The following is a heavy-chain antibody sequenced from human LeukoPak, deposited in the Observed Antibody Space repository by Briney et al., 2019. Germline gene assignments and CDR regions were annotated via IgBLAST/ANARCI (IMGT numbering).Heavy chain of an antibody. J-gene: IGHJ6*03. Sequence: GGSLGLSCSAPGFTFSSYAMTWVRQAPGKGLEWVSTISGRGDLEFYTESVKGRFTISRDHSKNTVHLQMDSLRAEDTAIYYCAREGDFWSGYPIDHYYYMDVWGKGTTVTVTS. CDR1: GFTFSSYA. CDR3: AREGDFWSGYPIDHYYYMDV. D-gene: IGHD3-3*01. V-gene: IGHV3-23*01. CDR2: ISGRGDLE.